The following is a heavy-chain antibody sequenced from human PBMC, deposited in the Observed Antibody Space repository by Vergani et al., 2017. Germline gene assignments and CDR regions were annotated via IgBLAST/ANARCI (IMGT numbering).Heavy chain of an antibody. J-gene: IGHJ4*02. D-gene: IGHD3-10*01. CDR3: ASGVRGVRYTYFDY. CDR2: ISSSGSTI. CDR1: GFTFSSYE. V-gene: IGHV3-48*03. Sequence: EVQLVESGGGLVQPGGSLRLSCAASGFTFSSYEMNWVRQAPGKGQEWVSYISSSGSTIYYADSVKGRFTISRDNAKNSLYLQMNSLRAEDTAVYYCASGVRGVRYTYFDYWGQGTLVTVSS.